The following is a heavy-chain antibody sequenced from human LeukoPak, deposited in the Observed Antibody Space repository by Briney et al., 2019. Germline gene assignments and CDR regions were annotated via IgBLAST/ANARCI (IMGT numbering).Heavy chain of an antibody. CDR3: ARGGGRVTAIQD. CDR1: GYTFTSYY. Sequence: ASVKVSCKASGYTFTSYYMHWVRQAPGQGLEWMGIINPSGGSTSYAQKFQGRVTMTRNTSISTAYMELSSLRSEDTAVYYCARGGGRVTAIQDWGQGTLVTVSS. D-gene: IGHD2-21*02. V-gene: IGHV1-46*01. J-gene: IGHJ4*02. CDR2: INPSGGST.